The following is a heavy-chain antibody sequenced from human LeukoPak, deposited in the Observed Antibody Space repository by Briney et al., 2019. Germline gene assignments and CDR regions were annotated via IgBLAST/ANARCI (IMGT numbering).Heavy chain of an antibody. D-gene: IGHD3-3*01. J-gene: IGHJ4*02. Sequence: SETLSLTCTVSGGSISSDSYYWNWIRQPVGKGLKWIGRIHASGTINYNPSLKSRVNISIDSSKNQFSVRLSSVTAADTAMYYCAKSGFLEWYFDFWGQGNMVTVSS. CDR1: GGSISSDSYY. CDR3: AKSGFLEWYFDF. CDR2: IHASGTI. V-gene: IGHV4-61*02.